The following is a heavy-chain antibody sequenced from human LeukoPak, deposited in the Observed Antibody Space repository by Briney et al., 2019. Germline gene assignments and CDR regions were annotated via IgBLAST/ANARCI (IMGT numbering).Heavy chain of an antibody. Sequence: ASVKVSCKASGYTFTSNGISWVRQAPGQGLEWMGWINTNTGNPTYAQGFTGRFVFSLDTSVSTAYLQISSLKAEDTAVYYCARDRARIKGSGVGSNWFDPWGQGTLVTVSS. V-gene: IGHV7-4-1*02. CDR2: INTNTGNP. CDR1: GYTFTSNG. J-gene: IGHJ5*02. CDR3: ARDRARIKGSGVGSNWFDP. D-gene: IGHD1-26*01.